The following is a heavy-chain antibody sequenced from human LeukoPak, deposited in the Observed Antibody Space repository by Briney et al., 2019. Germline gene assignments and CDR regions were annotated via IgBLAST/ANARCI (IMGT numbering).Heavy chain of an antibody. CDR3: ARSSGWSLFDY. D-gene: IGHD6-19*01. V-gene: IGHV1-2*02. CDR1: AYTFTGYY. CDR2: INPNSGGT. Sequence: GASVEVSCKASAYTFTGYYMHWVRQAPGQGLEWMGWINPNSGGTNYAQKFQGRVTMTRDTSISTAYMELSTLRSDDTAVYYCARSSGWSLFDYWGRGTLVTVSS. J-gene: IGHJ4*02.